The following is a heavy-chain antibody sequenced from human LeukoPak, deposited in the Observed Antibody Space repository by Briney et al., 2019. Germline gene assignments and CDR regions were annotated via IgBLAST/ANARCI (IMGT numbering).Heavy chain of an antibody. Sequence: SETLSLNCTVSGGSISSSSYYWGWVRQPPGKGLEWIGSIYYSGSTYYNPSLKSRVTISVDTSKNQFSLKLSSVTAADTAVYYCAACTNIVVVVAATPWFDPWGQGTLVTVSS. CDR1: GGSISSSSYY. CDR3: AACTNIVVVVAATPWFDP. V-gene: IGHV4-39*01. CDR2: IYYSGST. D-gene: IGHD2-15*01. J-gene: IGHJ5*02.